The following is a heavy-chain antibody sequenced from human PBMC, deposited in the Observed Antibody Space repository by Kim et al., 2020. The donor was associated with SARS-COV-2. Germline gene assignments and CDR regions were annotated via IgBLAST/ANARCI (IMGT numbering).Heavy chain of an antibody. Sequence: SETLSLTCTVSGGSISSSSYYWGWIRQPPGKGLEWIGSIYYSGSTYYNPSLKSRVTISVDTSKNQFSLKLSSVTAADTAVYYCARHPLYYYDSSGSLFDYWGQGTLVTVSS. CDR1: GGSISSSSYY. V-gene: IGHV4-39*01. CDR3: ARHPLYYYDSSGSLFDY. D-gene: IGHD3-22*01. J-gene: IGHJ4*02. CDR2: IYYSGST.